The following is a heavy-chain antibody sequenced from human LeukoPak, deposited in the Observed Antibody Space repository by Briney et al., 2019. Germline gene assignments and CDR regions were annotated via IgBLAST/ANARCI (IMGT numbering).Heavy chain of an antibody. D-gene: IGHD5-18*01. CDR1: GFDFRSYA. J-gene: IGHJ4*02. V-gene: IGHV3-30*04. CDR3: ARDGANTYGRAFDF. CDR2: ISYHGTKT. Sequence: PGGSLRLSCAASGFDFRSYAMHWVRQAPGKGLEWVSLISYHGTKTYYADSVKGRFTISRDNSKNTVLLQMTSLRVEDTAVYYCARDGANTYGRAFDFWGQGMQVTVSS.